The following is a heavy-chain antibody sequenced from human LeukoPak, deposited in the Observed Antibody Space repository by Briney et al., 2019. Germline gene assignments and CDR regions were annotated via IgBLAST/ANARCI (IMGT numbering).Heavy chain of an antibody. V-gene: IGHV1-69*13. CDR3: ARGDYYDSSGYYYGDY. J-gene: IGHJ4*02. CDR1: GGTFSSYA. CDR2: IIPIFGTA. Sequence: SVKVSCKASGGTFSSYAISWVRQAPGQGLEWMGGIIPIFGTANYAQKFQGRVTITADESTSTAYMELSSLRSEDTAVYYCARGDYYDSSGYYYGDYWGQGTLVTVSS. D-gene: IGHD3-22*01.